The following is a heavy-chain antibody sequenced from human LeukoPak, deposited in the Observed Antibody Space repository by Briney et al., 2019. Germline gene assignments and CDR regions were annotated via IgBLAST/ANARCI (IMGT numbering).Heavy chain of an antibody. Sequence: PSETLSLTCTVSGYSISSGYYWGWIRQPPGKGLEWIGSIYHSGSTYYNPSLKSRVTISVDTSKNQFSLKLSSVTAADTAVYYCARVRPIVAAAGTGIFDYWGQGTLVTVSS. CDR3: ARVRPIVAAAGTGIFDY. D-gene: IGHD6-13*01. CDR1: GYSISSGYY. CDR2: IYHSGST. V-gene: IGHV4-38-2*02. J-gene: IGHJ4*02.